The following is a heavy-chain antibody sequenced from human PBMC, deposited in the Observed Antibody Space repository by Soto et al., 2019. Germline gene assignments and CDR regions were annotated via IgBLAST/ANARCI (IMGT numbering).Heavy chain of an antibody. Sequence: QVQLVQSGAEVKKPGASVKVSCKASGYTFSSYGINWVRQAPGQGLEWMGWISGYNGNTDYAQKFQGGVTMTTDTSTSTAYMELRTLRSDDTAVYYCASVPGGTFCGLVDYYDYHGMEVWGQGTTVTVSS. CDR2: ISGYNGNT. CDR3: ASVPGGTFCGLVDYYDYHGMEV. V-gene: IGHV1-18*01. CDR1: GYTFSSYG. J-gene: IGHJ6*02. D-gene: IGHD3-16*01.